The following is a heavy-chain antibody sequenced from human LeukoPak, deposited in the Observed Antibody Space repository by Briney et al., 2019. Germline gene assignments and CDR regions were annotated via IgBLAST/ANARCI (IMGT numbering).Heavy chain of an antibody. CDR1: GGSVSSSSSY. CDR3: ARERSYDSSGYYYGGFDY. CDR2: IYYSGST. V-gene: IGHV4-61*01. J-gene: IGHJ4*02. Sequence: SETLSLTCTVSGGSVSSSSSYWSWIRQPPGKGLEWIGYIYYSGSTNYNPSLKSRVTISVDTSKNQFSLKLSSVTAADTAVYYCARERSYDSSGYYYGGFDYWGQGTLVTVSS. D-gene: IGHD3-22*01.